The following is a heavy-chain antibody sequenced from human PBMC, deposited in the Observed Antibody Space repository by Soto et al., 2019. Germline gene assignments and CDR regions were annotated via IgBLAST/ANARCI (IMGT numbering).Heavy chain of an antibody. CDR3: ARDPAIVERATTIPAGFDY. Sequence: ASVKVSCKASGYTFTGYYMHWVRQAPGQGLEWMGWINPNSGGTNYAQKFQGWVNMTRDTSISTDYMELSRLRSDDTAVYYCARDPAIVERATTIPAGFDYWGQGTLVTVPS. D-gene: IGHD2-15*01. CDR1: GYTFTGYY. CDR2: INPNSGGT. V-gene: IGHV1-2*04. J-gene: IGHJ4*02.